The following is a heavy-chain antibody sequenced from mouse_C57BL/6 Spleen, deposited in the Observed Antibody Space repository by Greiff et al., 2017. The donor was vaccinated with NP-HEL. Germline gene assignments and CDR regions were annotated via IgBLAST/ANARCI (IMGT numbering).Heavy chain of an antibody. CDR2: IYPGNSDT. D-gene: IGHD1-1*02. V-gene: IGHV1-5*01. CDR3: TRSDFPDYYGFAY. J-gene: IGHJ3*01. CDR1: GYTFTSYW. Sequence: VQLQQSGTVLARPGASVKMSCKTSGYTFTSYWMHWVKQRPGQGLEWIGAIYPGNSDTSYNQKFKGKAKLTAVTSASTAYMERSSLTNEDSAVYYCTRSDFPDYYGFAYWGQGTLVTVSA.